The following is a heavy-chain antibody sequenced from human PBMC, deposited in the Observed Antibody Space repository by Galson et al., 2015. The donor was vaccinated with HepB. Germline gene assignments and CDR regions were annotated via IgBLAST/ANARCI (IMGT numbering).Heavy chain of an antibody. CDR1: GGSISSGGYY. V-gene: IGHV4-31*03. CDR2: IYYSGST. CDR3: ARGHYDSSGYYYREGY. Sequence: TLSLTCTVSGGSISSGGYYWSWIRQHPGKGLEWIGYIYYSGSTYYNPSLKSRVTISVDTSKNQFSLKLSSVTAADTAVYYCARGHYDSSGYYYREGYWGQGTLVTVSS. D-gene: IGHD3-22*01. J-gene: IGHJ4*02.